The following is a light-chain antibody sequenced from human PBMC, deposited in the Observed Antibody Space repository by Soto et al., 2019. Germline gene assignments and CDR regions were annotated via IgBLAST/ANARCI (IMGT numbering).Light chain of an antibody. CDR3: QQYDSSHLT. V-gene: IGKV3-20*01. CDR1: QNVISSY. J-gene: IGKJ4*01. Sequence: ENVLTQSPGTLSLSPGERATLSCRASQNVISSYLAWYQQKPGQAPSLLVYATSSRAAGIPDRFSSSGSGTDFTLTISRLEPEDFAVYYCQQYDSSHLTFGGGTKVEIK. CDR2: ATS.